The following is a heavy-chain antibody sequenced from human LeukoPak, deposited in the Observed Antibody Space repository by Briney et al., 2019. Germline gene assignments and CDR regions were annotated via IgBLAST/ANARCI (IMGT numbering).Heavy chain of an antibody. Sequence: SVKVSCKASGGTFSSYAISWVRQAPGQELEWMGGIIPIFGTANYAQKFQGRVTITADESTSTAYMELSSLRSEDTAVYYCARASLLRGLVGYYFDSWGQGTPVTVFS. V-gene: IGHV1-69*01. CDR2: IIPIFGTA. J-gene: IGHJ4*02. D-gene: IGHD3-16*02. CDR1: GGTFSSYA. CDR3: ARASLLRGLVGYYFDS.